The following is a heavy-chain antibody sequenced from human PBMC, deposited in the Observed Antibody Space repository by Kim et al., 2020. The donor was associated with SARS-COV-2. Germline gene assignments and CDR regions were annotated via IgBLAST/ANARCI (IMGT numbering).Heavy chain of an antibody. CDR2: IWYDGSNK. CDR1: GFTFSSYG. V-gene: IGHV3-33*01. J-gene: IGHJ4*02. D-gene: IGHD2-15*01. CDR3: ARDWGIVVVAQGQDY. Sequence: GGSLRLSCAASGFTFSSYGMHWVRQAPGKGMEWVAVIWYDGSNKYYADSVKGRFTISRDNSKNTLYLQMNSLRAEDTAVYYCARDWGIVVVAQGQDYWGQGTLVTVSS.